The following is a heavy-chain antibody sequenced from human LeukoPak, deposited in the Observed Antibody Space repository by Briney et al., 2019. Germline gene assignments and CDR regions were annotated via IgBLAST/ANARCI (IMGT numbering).Heavy chain of an antibody. V-gene: IGHV3-23*01. CDR3: AKDKKAGLRFFGAYYYYMDV. J-gene: IGHJ6*03. Sequence: GGTLRLSCAASGFTFSSYGMSWVRQAPGKGLECVSVSSGSGGSTYYAASVKGRFTISRDNSKNTLYLQMNSLRAEDTAVYYCAKDKKAGLRFFGAYYYYMDVWGKGTTVTVSS. CDR1: GFTFSSYG. CDR2: SSGSGGST. D-gene: IGHD3-3*01.